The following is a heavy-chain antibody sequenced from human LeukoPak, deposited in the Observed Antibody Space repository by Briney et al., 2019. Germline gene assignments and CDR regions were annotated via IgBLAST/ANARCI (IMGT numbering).Heavy chain of an antibody. V-gene: IGHV4-39*01. CDR2: IYYSGST. Sequence: SETLSLTCTVSGGSISSSSYYWCCIRQPPGKELVGIGSIYYSGSTYYNPSLQSRVTISVDTSKHQLSLKLSSVTAADTAVYYCARLSIVGAVFDSWGEGTLVTVSS. CDR3: ARLSIVGAVFDS. J-gene: IGHJ4*02. D-gene: IGHD1-26*01. CDR1: GGSISSSSYY.